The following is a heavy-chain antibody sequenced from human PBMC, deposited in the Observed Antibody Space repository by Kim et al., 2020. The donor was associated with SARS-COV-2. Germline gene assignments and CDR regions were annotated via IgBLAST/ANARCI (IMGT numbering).Heavy chain of an antibody. Sequence: GGSLRLSCAASGFTFSSYWMSWVRQAPGKGLEWVANIKQDGSEKYYVDSVKGRFTISRDNAKNSLYLQMNSLRAEDTAVYYCARAVPPGIVVVITRGAYWFDPWGQGTLVTVSS. CDR2: IKQDGSEK. CDR1: GFTFSSYW. CDR3: ARAVPPGIVVVITRGAYWFDP. V-gene: IGHV3-7*03. J-gene: IGHJ5*02. D-gene: IGHD3-22*01.